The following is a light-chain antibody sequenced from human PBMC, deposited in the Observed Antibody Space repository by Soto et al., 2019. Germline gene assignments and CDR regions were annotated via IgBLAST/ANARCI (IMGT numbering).Light chain of an antibody. CDR3: QHYGSAPRT. CDR2: GAS. J-gene: IGKJ1*01. Sequence: EIVVTQSPGTLSLSPGERATLSCRASQSVSSNFLAWYQQKPGQAPRLLIYGASNRATAVPDRFSGGGSGTDFTLTISRLEPEDFAMYYCQHYGSAPRTFGQGTKVDIK. CDR1: QSVSSNF. V-gene: IGKV3-20*01.